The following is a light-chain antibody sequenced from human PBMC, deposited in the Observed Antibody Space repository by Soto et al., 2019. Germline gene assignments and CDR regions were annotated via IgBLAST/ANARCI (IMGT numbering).Light chain of an antibody. V-gene: IGLV8-61*01. J-gene: IGLJ3*02. CDR2: KTS. CDR3: LIYMGSAIWV. CDR1: SGSVSVGNY. Sequence: QAVVTREPSFSVPPGGTVTLTCGLSSGSVSVGNYPSWYQQTPGQAPRTLIYKTSIRSSGVPDRFSGSILGNKAVLTITGAQADDESNYYCLIYMGSAIWVFGGGTKLTVL.